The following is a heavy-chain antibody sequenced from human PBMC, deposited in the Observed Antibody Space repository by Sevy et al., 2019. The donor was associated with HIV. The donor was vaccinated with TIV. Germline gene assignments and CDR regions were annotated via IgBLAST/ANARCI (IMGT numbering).Heavy chain of an antibody. CDR1: GYSITSGYY. Sequence: SETLSLTCAVSGYSITSGYYWGWIRQPPGKGLEWIGSIYHSGSTYYNPSLKGRVTISVDTSKNQFSLKLSSVTAADTAVYYCSTLPKMGSVSYTGWFDPWGQGTLVTVSS. CDR3: STLPKMGSVSYTGWFDP. CDR2: IYHSGST. V-gene: IGHV4-38-2*01. D-gene: IGHD2-8*01. J-gene: IGHJ5*02.